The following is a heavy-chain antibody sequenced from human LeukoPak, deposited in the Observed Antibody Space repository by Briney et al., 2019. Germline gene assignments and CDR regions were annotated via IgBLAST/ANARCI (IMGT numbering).Heavy chain of an antibody. D-gene: IGHD5-24*01. CDR2: ISYDGSNK. Sequence: PGGSLRLSCAASGFTFSSYGMHWVRQAPGKGLEWVAVISYDGSNKYYADSVKGRFTISRDNSKNTLYLQMNSLRAEDTAVYYCAKERGGYNYGDYFHYWGQDTLVRVFS. V-gene: IGHV3-30*18. CDR3: AKERGGYNYGDYFHY. J-gene: IGHJ4*02. CDR1: GFTFSSYG.